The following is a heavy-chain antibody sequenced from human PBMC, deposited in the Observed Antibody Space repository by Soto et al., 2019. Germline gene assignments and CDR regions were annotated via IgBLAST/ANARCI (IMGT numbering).Heavy chain of an antibody. D-gene: IGHD2-2*01. Sequence: SETLSLTCAVSGGSISSGGYSWSWIRQPPGKGLEWIGYMYHSGSTYYNPSLKSRVTISIDRSKNQFSLKLSSVTAADTAVYYCAKVPARGAQGTLLTVSS. CDR3: AKVPAR. J-gene: IGHJ4*02. CDR1: GGSISSGGYS. CDR2: MYHSGST. V-gene: IGHV4-30-2*01.